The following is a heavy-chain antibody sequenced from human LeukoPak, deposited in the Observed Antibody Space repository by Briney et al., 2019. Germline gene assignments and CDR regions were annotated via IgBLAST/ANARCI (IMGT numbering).Heavy chain of an antibody. Sequence: PSETLSLTCTVSGDSISSRTYYWGWIRQPQGKGLEWIGSIYYSGSTYYNPSLKSRVTISVDTSKNQFSLKLSSVTATDTAVYYCAFLTVWATVDYWGQGTLVTVSS. CDR1: GDSISSRTYY. CDR3: AFLTVWATVDY. J-gene: IGHJ4*02. D-gene: IGHD3-16*01. CDR2: IYYSGST. V-gene: IGHV4-39*01.